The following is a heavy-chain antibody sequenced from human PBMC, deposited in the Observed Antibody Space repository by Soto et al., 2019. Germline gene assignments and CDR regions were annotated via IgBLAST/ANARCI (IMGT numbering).Heavy chain of an antibody. V-gene: IGHV1-3*04. J-gene: IGHJ4*02. CDR3: ASGNCGYICFHDY. CDR2: INTGNGNT. CDR1: GYAFTSYL. D-gene: IGHD2-21*01. Sequence: ASVKVSCKPSGYAFTSYLLYWVRQAPGQRLEWMGWINTGNGNTKYSQKFQGRVTITRDTSASTAYMELSSLTSEDTAVYYCASGNCGYICFHDYWGQGTLVTVSS.